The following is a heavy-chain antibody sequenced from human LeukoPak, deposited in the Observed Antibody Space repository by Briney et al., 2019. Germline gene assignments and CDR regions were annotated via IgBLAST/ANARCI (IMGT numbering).Heavy chain of an antibody. CDR3: AKDWRDYGDFHAFDI. CDR2: FGGDGRST. CDR1: GFTLSGYA. D-gene: IGHD4-17*01. J-gene: IGHJ3*02. V-gene: IGHV3-23*01. Sequence: GGSLRLSCAASGFTLSGYAMTWVRQAPGKGLEWVSAFGGDGRSTYYADSVKGRFTSSRDNSKNTLYLQMSSLRGEDTAIYYCAKDWRDYGDFHAFDIWGQGTMVTVSS.